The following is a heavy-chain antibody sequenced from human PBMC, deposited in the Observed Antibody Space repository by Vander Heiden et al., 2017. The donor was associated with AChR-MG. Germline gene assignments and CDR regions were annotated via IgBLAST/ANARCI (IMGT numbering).Heavy chain of an antibody. V-gene: IGHV1-2*02. D-gene: IGHD1-7*01. CDR3: ARDRGYNWNYGMGY. CDR1: GYTFTGYY. J-gene: IGHJ4*02. CDR2: INPNSGGT. Sequence: QVQLVQSGAEVKKPGASVKVSCKASGYTFTGYYMHWVRQAPGQGLEWMGWINPNSGGTNDAQKFQGRVTMTRDTSISTAYMELSRLRSDDTAVYYCARDRGYNWNYGMGYWGQGTLVTVSS.